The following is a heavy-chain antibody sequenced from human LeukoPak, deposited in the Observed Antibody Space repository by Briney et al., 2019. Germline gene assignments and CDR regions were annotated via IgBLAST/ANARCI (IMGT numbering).Heavy chain of an antibody. V-gene: IGHV3-30*18. CDR1: GFPFSDYG. CDR2: ISHDGSNK. CDR3: AKVRWGSDNALDS. Sequence: PGGSLRLSCAASGFPFSDYGMYWVRQAPGKGLEWLAVISHDGSNKYYAESVKGRITISRDNSMNTLYLQMHSLRAEDTAVYYCAKVRWGSDNALDSWGQGTLVTGSS. D-gene: IGHD3-16*01. J-gene: IGHJ4*02.